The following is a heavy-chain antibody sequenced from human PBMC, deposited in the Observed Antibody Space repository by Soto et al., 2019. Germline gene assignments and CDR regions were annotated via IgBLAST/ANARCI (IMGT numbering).Heavy chain of an antibody. CDR1: GSSMSSGGYY. D-gene: IGHD6-13*01. Sequence: QVQLQESGPGLVKPSQTLSLTCTVSGSSMSSGGYYWSRIRQHPGKGLEWIGYIYYSGSTYYNPSLKSRVTISVDTSKNQFSLKLSSVTAADTAVYYCARGQSSWAFDYWGQGTLVTVSS. J-gene: IGHJ4*02. CDR3: ARGQSSWAFDY. CDR2: IYYSGST. V-gene: IGHV4-31*03.